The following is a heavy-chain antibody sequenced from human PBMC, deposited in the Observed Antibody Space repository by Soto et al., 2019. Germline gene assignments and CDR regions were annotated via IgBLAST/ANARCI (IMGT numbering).Heavy chain of an antibody. CDR2: ISGSGGST. J-gene: IGHJ3*02. CDR1: GFTFSSYA. Sequence: EVQLLESGGGLVQPGGSLRLSCAASGFTFSSYAMSWVRQAPGKGLEWVSAISGSGGSTYYADAVKGRFTIYRDNSKNTLHLQMNSLRAEATAVNYCAKRGGVIDSDAFDIWGQGTMVTVSS. CDR3: AKRGGVIDSDAFDI. D-gene: IGHD3-16*02. V-gene: IGHV3-23*01.